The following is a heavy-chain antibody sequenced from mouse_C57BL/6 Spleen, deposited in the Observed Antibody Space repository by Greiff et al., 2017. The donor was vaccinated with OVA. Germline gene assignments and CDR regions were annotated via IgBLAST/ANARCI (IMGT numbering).Heavy chain of an antibody. J-gene: IGHJ4*01. CDR2: INPYNGGT. V-gene: IGHV1-19*01. D-gene: IGHD2-4*01. Sequence: EVKLMESGPVLVKPGASVKMSCKASGYTFTDYYMNWVKQSHGKSLEWIGVINPYNGGTSYNQKFKGKATLTVDKSSSTAYMELNSLTSEDSAVYYCARAVYDYDERGAMDYWGQGTSVTVSS. CDR1: GYTFTDYY. CDR3: ARAVYDYDERGAMDY.